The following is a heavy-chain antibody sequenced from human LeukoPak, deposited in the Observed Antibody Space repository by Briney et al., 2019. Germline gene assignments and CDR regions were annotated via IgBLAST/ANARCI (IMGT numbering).Heavy chain of an antibody. CDR3: AGAPRIVGATSDFYYFDY. Sequence: GTSVKVSCKASGFTFTSSAVQWVRQARGQRLEWIGWIVVGSGNTNYAQKLQGRVTITADESTSTAYMELSSLRSEDTAVYYCAGAPRIVGATSDFYYFDYWGQGTLVTVSS. D-gene: IGHD1-26*01. CDR2: IVVGSGNT. J-gene: IGHJ4*02. V-gene: IGHV1-58*01. CDR1: GFTFTSSA.